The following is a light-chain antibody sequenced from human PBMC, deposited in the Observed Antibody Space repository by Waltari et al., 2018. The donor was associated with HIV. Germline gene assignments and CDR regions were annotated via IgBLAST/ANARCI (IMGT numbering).Light chain of an antibody. Sequence: QSALTQPAPVSGSPGQSIPISSTGTSTFTYVSWYQQHPGKVPKVIIYDVNNRPSGVSNRFSGSKSGNTASLTISGLQIEDEADYYCSSYTGHIALFGGGTKLTVL. CDR3: SSYTGHIAL. J-gene: IGLJ2*01. V-gene: IGLV2-14*03. CDR1: STFTY. CDR2: DVN.